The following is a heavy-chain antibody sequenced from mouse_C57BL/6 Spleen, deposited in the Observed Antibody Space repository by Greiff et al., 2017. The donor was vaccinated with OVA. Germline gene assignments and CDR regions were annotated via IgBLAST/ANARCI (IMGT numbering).Heavy chain of an antibody. V-gene: IGHV5-15*01. Sequence: EVQLVESGGGLVQPGGSLKLSCAASGFTFSDYGMAWVRQAPRKGPEWVAFISNLAYSIYYADTVTGRFTISRENAKNTLYLEMSSLRSEDTAMYYCARQGQLRSFAYWGQGTLVTVSA. CDR3: ARQGQLRSFAY. D-gene: IGHD3-2*02. CDR2: ISNLAYSI. J-gene: IGHJ3*01. CDR1: GFTFSDYG.